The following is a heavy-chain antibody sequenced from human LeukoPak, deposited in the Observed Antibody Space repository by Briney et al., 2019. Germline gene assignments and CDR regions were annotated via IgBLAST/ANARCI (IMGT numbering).Heavy chain of an antibody. J-gene: IGHJ5*02. CDR2: ISWNSGDI. V-gene: IGHV3-9*01. D-gene: IGHD3-10*01. CDR1: GFSFGGYA. Sequence: GGSLRFSCAASGFSFGGYALHWVRQAPGKGLEWVASISWNSGDIVHADSVKGRFTISRDNAKNSLYLQMDSLRTEDTALYYCARLTMVRGGPSNWFDPWGQGTLVTVSS. CDR3: ARLTMVRGGPSNWFDP.